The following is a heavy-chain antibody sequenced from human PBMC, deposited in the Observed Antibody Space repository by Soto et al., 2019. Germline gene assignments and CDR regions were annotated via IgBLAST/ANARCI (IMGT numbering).Heavy chain of an antibody. D-gene: IGHD2-15*01. V-gene: IGHV4-30-4*01. Sequence: SETLSLTFSVSGDSISTVDYFWAWIRQPPGQALEYIGYIYKSTTTYYNPSFESRVAISLDTSKSQFSLTVTSMTAADTAVYFCARGRYCLTGRCFPNWFDSWGQGTLVTVSS. CDR3: ARGRYCLTGRCFPNWFDS. CDR2: IYKSTTT. J-gene: IGHJ5*01. CDR1: GDSISTVDYF.